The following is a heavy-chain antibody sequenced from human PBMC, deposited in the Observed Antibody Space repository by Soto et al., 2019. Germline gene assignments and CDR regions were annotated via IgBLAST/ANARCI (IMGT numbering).Heavy chain of an antibody. CDR1: GFTFSSYG. J-gene: IGHJ3*02. CDR2: ISYDGSNT. Sequence: QVQLVESGGGVVQPGRSLRLSCAASGFTFSSYGMHWVRQAPGSGLEWVAVISYDGSNTYSPDSVRGRFTVSRDNPNNTLYLQMKSLRPEDTAIYYCATGDPMDAFDIWGQGTMVTVSS. D-gene: IGHD7-27*01. V-gene: IGHV3-30*03. CDR3: ATGDPMDAFDI.